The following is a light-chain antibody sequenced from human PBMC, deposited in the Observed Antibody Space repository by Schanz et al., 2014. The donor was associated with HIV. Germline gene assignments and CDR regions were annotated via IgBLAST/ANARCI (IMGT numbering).Light chain of an antibody. CDR1: SSNVGSNT. Sequence: QSVLTQPPSASGTPGQRVTISCSGSSSNVGSNTVNWYQHLPGTAPKLLMYANNQRASGVPDRFSGSGSGTSASLVISGLQSQDEADYYCATWVDSLNGWVFGGGTKLTVL. CDR3: ATWVDSLNGWV. V-gene: IGLV1-44*01. CDR2: ANN. J-gene: IGLJ3*02.